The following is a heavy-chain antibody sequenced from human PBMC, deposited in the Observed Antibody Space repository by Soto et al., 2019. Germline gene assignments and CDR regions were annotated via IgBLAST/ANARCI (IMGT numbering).Heavy chain of an antibody. J-gene: IGHJ3*02. V-gene: IGHV5-51*01. CDR3: ARRLLHDYGDYGDVFDI. CDR2: IYPGDSDT. Sequence: PGESLKISCKGSGYSFTSYWIGWVRQMPGKGLEWMGIIYPGDSDTRYSPSFQGQVTISADKSISTAYLQWSSLKASDTAMYYCARRLLHDYGDYGDVFDIWGQGSMVIVS. D-gene: IGHD4-17*01. CDR1: GYSFTSYW.